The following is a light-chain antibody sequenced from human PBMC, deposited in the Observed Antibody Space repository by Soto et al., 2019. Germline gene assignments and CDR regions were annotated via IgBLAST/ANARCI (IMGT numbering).Light chain of an antibody. CDR2: DAF. Sequence: EIVLTQSPAILSLSPGERATLSCRASQSINNYLAWYQQKPGQAPRLLIFDAFNRATGIPARFSGGGSGTDFTLTISSLEPEDFAVYYCQPRSIWVTFGGGTKVEIK. CDR1: QSINNY. J-gene: IGKJ4*01. V-gene: IGKV3-11*01. CDR3: QPRSIWVT.